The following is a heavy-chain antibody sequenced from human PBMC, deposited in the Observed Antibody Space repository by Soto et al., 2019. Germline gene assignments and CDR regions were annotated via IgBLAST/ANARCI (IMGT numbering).Heavy chain of an antibody. CDR3: ARNPATTGYYTYYYYYMDV. V-gene: IGHV4-31*03. D-gene: IGHD3-9*01. J-gene: IGHJ6*03. CDR2: IYYSGST. CDR1: GGSISSGGYY. Sequence: SETLSLTCTVSGGSISSGGYYWSWIRQHPGKGLEWIGYIYYSGSTYYNPSLKSRVTISVDTSKNQFSLKLSSVTAADPAVYYCARNPATTGYYTYYYYYMDVWGKGTTVTVSS.